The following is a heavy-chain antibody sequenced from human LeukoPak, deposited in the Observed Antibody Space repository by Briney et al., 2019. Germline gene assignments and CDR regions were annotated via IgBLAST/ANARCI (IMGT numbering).Heavy chain of an antibody. D-gene: IGHD1-26*01. V-gene: IGHV3-21*01. CDR2: ISSSSTYI. CDR3: AKAIVGATSVDY. J-gene: IGHJ4*02. CDR1: GFTFSTYS. Sequence: GGSLRLXRAASGFTFSTYSINWVRQAPGKGLEWVSSISSSSTYIYYADSVKGRFTISRDNAKNSLYLQMNSLRAEDTAVYYCAKAIVGATSVDYWGQGTLVTVSS.